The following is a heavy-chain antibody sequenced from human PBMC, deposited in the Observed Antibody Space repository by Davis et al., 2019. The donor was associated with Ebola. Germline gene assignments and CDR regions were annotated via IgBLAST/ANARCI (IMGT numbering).Heavy chain of an antibody. Sequence: AASVKVSCKASGYTFTSYAMNWVRQAPGQGLEWMGWINTNTGNPTYAQGFTGRFVFSSDTSVSTAYLQISSLKAEDTAVYYCARDSCTGCGTVYGMDVWGKGTTVTVSS. CDR3: ARDSCTGCGTVYGMDV. V-gene: IGHV7-4-1*02. J-gene: IGHJ6*04. CDR2: INTNTGNP. CDR1: GYTFTSYA. D-gene: IGHD2-2*01.